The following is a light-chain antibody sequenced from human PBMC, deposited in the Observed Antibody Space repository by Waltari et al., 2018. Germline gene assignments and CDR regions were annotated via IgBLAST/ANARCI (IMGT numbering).Light chain of an antibody. CDR1: RSDVGIYNL. CDR2: EGS. CDR3: CSYAGSPFV. V-gene: IGLV2-23*01. Sequence: LTQPASVSGSPGQSITISCTGTRSDVGIYNLVSWYQQHPGKAPKLMIYEGSKRPSGVSNRFSGSKTGNTASLTISGLQAEDEADYYCCSYAGSPFVFGTGTKVTVL. J-gene: IGLJ1*01.